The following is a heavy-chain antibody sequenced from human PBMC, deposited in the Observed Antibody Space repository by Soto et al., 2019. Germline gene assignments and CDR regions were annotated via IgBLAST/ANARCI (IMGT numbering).Heavy chain of an antibody. CDR3: ARASITMVRGVIHAPTFDY. CDR2: IYHSGST. CDR1: GGSISSGGYS. Sequence: TSETLSLTCAVSGGSISSGGYSWSWIRQPPGKGLEWIGYIYHSGSTYYNPSLKSRVTISVDRSKNQFSLKLSSVTAADTAVYYCARASITMVRGVIHAPTFDYWGQGTLVTVSS. V-gene: IGHV4-30-2*01. J-gene: IGHJ4*02. D-gene: IGHD3-10*01.